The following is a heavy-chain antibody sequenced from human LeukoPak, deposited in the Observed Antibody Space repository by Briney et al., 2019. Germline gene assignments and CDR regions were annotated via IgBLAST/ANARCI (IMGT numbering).Heavy chain of an antibody. CDR2: IYHSGST. V-gene: IGHV4-38-2*02. CDR3: AALRVLRYFDWQAPY. CDR1: GYSISSGYY. Sequence: PSETLSLTCTVSGYSISSGYYWGGIRQHPGKGLEWIGSIYHSGSTYYNPSLKSRVTISVDTSKNQFSLKLSSVTAADTAVYYCAALRVLRYFDWQAPYWGQGTLVTVSS. D-gene: IGHD3-9*01. J-gene: IGHJ4*02.